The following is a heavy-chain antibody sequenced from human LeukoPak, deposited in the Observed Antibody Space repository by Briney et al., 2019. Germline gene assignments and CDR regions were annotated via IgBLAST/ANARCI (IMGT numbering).Heavy chain of an antibody. CDR2: INHSGST. CDR1: GGSFSGYY. J-gene: IGHJ4*02. V-gene: IGHV4-34*01. CDR3: ARLRRGWGRGLYYFDY. Sequence: SETPSLTCAVYGGSFSGYYWSWIRQPPGKGLEWIGEINHSGSTNYNPSLKSRVTISVDTSKNQFSLKLSSVTAADTAVYYCARLRRGWGRGLYYFDYWGQGTLVTVSS. D-gene: IGHD7-27*01.